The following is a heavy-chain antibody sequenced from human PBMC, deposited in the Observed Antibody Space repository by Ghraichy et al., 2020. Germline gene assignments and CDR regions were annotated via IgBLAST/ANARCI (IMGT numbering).Heavy chain of an antibody. D-gene: IGHD2-15*01. CDR2: VFYSGST. Sequence: SQTLSLTCTVSGGSISSYYWSWIRQPPGKGLEWIGHVFYSGSTNYSPSLESRVTISVGTSRHQFSLRLTSVTAADTAVYYCARSLTYCSGGSCYSYYFDYWGQGTLVTVSS. V-gene: IGHV4-59*01. J-gene: IGHJ4*02. CDR3: ARSLTYCSGGSCYSYYFDY. CDR1: GGSISSYY.